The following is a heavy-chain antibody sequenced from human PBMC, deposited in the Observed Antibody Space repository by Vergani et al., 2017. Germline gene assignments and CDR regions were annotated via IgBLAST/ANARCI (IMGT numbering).Heavy chain of an antibody. V-gene: IGHV4-34*01. D-gene: IGHD3-3*01. CDR3: AREGSPSTYYDFWSGYPYYYYMDV. J-gene: IGHJ6*03. CDR1: GGSFSGYY. CDR2: INHSGST. Sequence: QVQLQQWGAGLLKPSETLSLTCAVYGGSFSGYYWSWIRQPPGKGLEWIGEINHSGSTNYNPSLKSRVTISVDTSKNQFSLKLSSVTAADTAVYYCAREGSPSTYYDFWSGYPYYYYMDVWGKGTTVTVSS.